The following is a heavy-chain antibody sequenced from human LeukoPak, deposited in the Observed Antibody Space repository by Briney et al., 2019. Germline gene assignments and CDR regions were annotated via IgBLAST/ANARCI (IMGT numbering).Heavy chain of an antibody. V-gene: IGHV3-7*01. D-gene: IGHD5-24*01. CDR3: ARGNSDGWAL. CDR2: IKQDGSEE. Sequence: GGSLSLSCAASGCTFSSYAMSWVRQAPGKGLEWVANIKQDGSEEYYVDSVKGRFTISRDNAKNSLYLQMNSLRAEDTAVYYCARGNSDGWALGGQGTLVTVSS. CDR1: GCTFSSYA. J-gene: IGHJ4*02.